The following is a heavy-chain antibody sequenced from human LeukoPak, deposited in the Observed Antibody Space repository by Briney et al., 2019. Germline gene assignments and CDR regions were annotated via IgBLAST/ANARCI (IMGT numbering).Heavy chain of an antibody. V-gene: IGHV3-23*01. CDR1: GFTFINYG. CDR3: AKTYSGYDGADY. CDR2: ISNSGDYT. J-gene: IGHJ4*02. D-gene: IGHD5-12*01. Sequence: PGGSLRLSCAASGFTFINYGMNWVRQAPGKGLEWVSSISNSGDYTYYADSVKGRFTISRDNSKNTLFLQMHTLRAEDTALYYCAKTYSGYDGADYWGQGTLVTVSS.